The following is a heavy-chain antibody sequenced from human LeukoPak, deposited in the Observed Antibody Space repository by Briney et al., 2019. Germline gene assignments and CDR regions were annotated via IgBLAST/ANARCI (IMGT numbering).Heavy chain of an antibody. CDR1: GGSISSYY. CDR3: ARYDYSYYWAFDN. J-gene: IGHJ4*02. V-gene: IGHV4-59*08. Sequence: PSETLSLTCTVSGGSISSYYWSWIRQPPGKGLEWIGYIYYSGSTNYNPSLKSRVTISVDTSKNQFSLKLSSVTAADTAVYYCARYDYSYYWAFDNWGQGTLVTVSS. CDR2: IYYSGST. D-gene: IGHD4-11*01.